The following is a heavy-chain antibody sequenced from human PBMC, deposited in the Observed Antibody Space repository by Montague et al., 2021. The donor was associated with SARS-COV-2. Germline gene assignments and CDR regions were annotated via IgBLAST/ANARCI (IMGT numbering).Heavy chain of an antibody. CDR3: AKGFTYYFASGGYPNYFDP. Sequence: SRSLSWAASGFTFSSYAMIWVRQAPGKGLEWVSTISSTGGSTYYADSVKGRFIISRDNSRNTVYMQMNNLRAEDTAVYYCAKGFTYYFASGGYPNYFDPWGQGTLVSVSS. V-gene: IGHV3-23*01. D-gene: IGHD3-10*01. CDR1: GFTFSSYA. CDR2: ISSTGGST. J-gene: IGHJ5*02.